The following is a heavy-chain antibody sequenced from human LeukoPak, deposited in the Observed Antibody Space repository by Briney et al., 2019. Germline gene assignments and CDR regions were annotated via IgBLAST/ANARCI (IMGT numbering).Heavy chain of an antibody. CDR2: INTYKGDT. V-gene: IGHV1-18*01. Sequence: WASVKVSCKASGYTLTNYNISWVRQAPGQGLEWMGWINTYKGDTLYAQKLQGRVTMTADTSTNTAYMELRSLRFDDTAVYYCAREFGHCYGDNCFYFFDTWGRGFRVTVSS. CDR3: AREFGHCYGDNCFYFFDT. J-gene: IGHJ4*02. D-gene: IGHD4-23*01. CDR1: GYTLTNYN.